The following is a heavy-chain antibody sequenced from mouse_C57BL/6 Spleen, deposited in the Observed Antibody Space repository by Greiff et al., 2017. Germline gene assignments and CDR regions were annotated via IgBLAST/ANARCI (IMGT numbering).Heavy chain of an antibody. CDR3: ARDEGGRGYFDY. V-gene: IGHV5-4*01. J-gene: IGHJ2*01. CDR2: ISDGGSYT. Sequence: EVKLVESGGGLVKPGGSLKLSCAASGFTFSSYAMSWVRQTPEKRLEWVATISDGGSYTYYPDNVTGRFTISRDNAKNNLYLQMSHLKSEDTAMYYCARDEGGRGYFDYWGQGTTLTVSS. CDR1: GFTFSSYA.